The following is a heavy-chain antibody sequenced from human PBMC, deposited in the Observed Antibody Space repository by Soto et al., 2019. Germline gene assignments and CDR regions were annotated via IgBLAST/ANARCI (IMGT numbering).Heavy chain of an antibody. CDR1: GVPFSNYW. CDR2: IKQDGSEK. CDR3: ARKNRIVVVPAAKNDAFDI. D-gene: IGHD2-2*01. Sequence: GGSLRLSCAASGVPFSNYWMSWVRQAPGKGLEWVANIKQDGSEKYYVDSVKGRFTISRDNAKNSLYLQMNSLRAEDTAVYYCARKNRIVVVPAAKNDAFDIWGQGTMVTVSS. J-gene: IGHJ3*02. V-gene: IGHV3-7*01.